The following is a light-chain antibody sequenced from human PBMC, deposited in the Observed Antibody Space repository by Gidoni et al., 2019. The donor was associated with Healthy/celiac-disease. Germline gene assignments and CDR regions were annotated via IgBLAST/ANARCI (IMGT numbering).Light chain of an antibody. V-gene: IGKV1-39*01. Sequence: DIQMTQSPSSLSASVGDRVTITCRASQSISSYLNWYQQKPGKDPKLLIYAASSLQSGVPSRFSGSGSGTDFTLTINSLQPEDFATYYCQQSYSTLFTFGPGTKVDIK. CDR2: AAS. CDR1: QSISSY. J-gene: IGKJ3*01. CDR3: QQSYSTLFT.